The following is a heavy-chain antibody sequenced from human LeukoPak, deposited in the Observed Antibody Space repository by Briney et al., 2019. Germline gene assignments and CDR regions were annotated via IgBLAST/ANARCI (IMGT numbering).Heavy chain of an antibody. D-gene: IGHD5-12*01. CDR3: ARVRVEWLRYFDY. CDR2: ISYDESNK. J-gene: IGHJ4*02. Sequence: PGGSLRLSCAASGFTFSSYAMHWVRQAPGKGLEWVAVISYDESNKYYADSVKGRFTISRDNSKNTLYLQMNSLRAEDTAVYYCARVRVEWLRYFDYWGQGTLVTVSS. V-gene: IGHV3-30*04. CDR1: GFTFSSYA.